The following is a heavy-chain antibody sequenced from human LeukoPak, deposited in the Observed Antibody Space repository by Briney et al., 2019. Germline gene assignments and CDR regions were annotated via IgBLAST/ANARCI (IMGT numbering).Heavy chain of an antibody. CDR3: ARHEFRSSGWYVPAYYFDY. Sequence: PPETLSLTCTVSGGSISSYYWSWIRQPPGKGLEWIGYIYYSGSTNYNPSLKSRVTISVDTSKNQFSLKLSSVTAADTAVYYCARHEFRSSGWYVPAYYFDYWGQGTLVTVSS. CDR2: IYYSGST. V-gene: IGHV4-59*08. D-gene: IGHD6-19*01. J-gene: IGHJ4*02. CDR1: GGSISSYY.